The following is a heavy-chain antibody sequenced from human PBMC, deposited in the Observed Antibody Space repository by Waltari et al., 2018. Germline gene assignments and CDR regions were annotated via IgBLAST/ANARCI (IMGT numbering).Heavy chain of an antibody. J-gene: IGHJ6*02. D-gene: IGHD3-22*01. Sequence: QVQLVQSGAEVKKPGASVKVSCKASGYTFTSYGISWVRQAPGQGLEGMGLVSAYNGTTTYAQKLQGRVTMTHDTSTSTAYMELRSLRSDDQAVYYCARDLAAYYDSRPYYGMDVWGQGTTVTVSS. CDR3: ARDLAAYYDSRPYYGMDV. CDR2: VSAYNGTT. CDR1: GYTFTSYG. V-gene: IGHV1-18*01.